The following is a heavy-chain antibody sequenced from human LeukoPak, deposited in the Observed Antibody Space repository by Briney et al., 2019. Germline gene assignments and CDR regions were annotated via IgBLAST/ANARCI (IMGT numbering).Heavy chain of an antibody. CDR3: ARVGMTNALDI. V-gene: IGHV3-74*01. Sequence: QPGGSLRLSCAASGFTFRTYWMHWVRQAPGEGLVWVSRINSDGSSTSYADSVNGRFTISRDNAKNTLYLQMNSLRAEDTAAYYCARVGMTNALDIWGQGTMVTVSS. J-gene: IGHJ3*02. CDR1: GFTFRTYW. CDR2: INSDGSST. D-gene: IGHD7-27*01.